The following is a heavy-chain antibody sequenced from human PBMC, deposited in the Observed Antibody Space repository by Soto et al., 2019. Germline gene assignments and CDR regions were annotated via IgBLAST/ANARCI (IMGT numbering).Heavy chain of an antibody. Sequence: ASVKVSCKASGYTFTGYYMHWVRQAPGQGLEWMGWINPNSGGTNYAQKFQGRVTMTRDTSISTAYMELSRLRSDDTAVYYCARDYRMDYGDPNWHDPWAQGTLVTVSS. D-gene: IGHD4-17*01. CDR3: ARDYRMDYGDPNWHDP. V-gene: IGHV1-2*02. J-gene: IGHJ5*02. CDR1: GYTFTGYY. CDR2: INPNSGGT.